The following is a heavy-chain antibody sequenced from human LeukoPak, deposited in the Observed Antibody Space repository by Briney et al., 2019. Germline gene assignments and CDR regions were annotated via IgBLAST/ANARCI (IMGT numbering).Heavy chain of an antibody. CDR2: IYYSGST. Sequence: PSETLSLTCTVSGGSISSSGYYWGWIRQPPGKGLEWIASIYYSGSTYYNPSLKSRVTISVDTSKNQLSLKLSSLTAADTAVYYCARHEYSGSYYGLSWFDPWGQETLVTVSS. CDR1: GGSISSSGYY. CDR3: ARHEYSGSYYGLSWFDP. J-gene: IGHJ5*02. D-gene: IGHD1-26*01. V-gene: IGHV4-39*01.